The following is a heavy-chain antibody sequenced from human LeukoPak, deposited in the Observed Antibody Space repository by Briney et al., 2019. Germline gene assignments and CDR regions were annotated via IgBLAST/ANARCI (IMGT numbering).Heavy chain of an antibody. CDR3: ARGGLAGSSWSWFDP. CDR2: IERGGST. Sequence: SGTLSLTCGVYGGSFSDYFWSWIRQPPGKGLEWIGEIERGGSTVYSPTLESRVTMSLDTSKLQFSLRLTSVTAADTAVYFCARGGLAGSSWSWFDPWGQGTLVTVPS. V-gene: IGHV4-34*01. J-gene: IGHJ5*02. D-gene: IGHD6-13*01. CDR1: GGSFSDYF.